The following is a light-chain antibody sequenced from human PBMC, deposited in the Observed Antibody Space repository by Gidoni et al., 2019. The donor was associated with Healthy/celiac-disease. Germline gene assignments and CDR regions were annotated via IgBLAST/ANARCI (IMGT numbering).Light chain of an antibody. CDR1: SSDVGSYTL. Sequence: QSALTQPASVSGSPGQSIPISCTGTSSDVGSYTLVSWYQQHPGKAPKLMIYEGSKRPSGVSNRFSGSKSGNTASLTISGLQAEDEADYYCCSYAGSSTFYWVFGGGTKLTVL. J-gene: IGLJ3*02. CDR2: EGS. V-gene: IGLV2-23*03. CDR3: CSYAGSSTFYWV.